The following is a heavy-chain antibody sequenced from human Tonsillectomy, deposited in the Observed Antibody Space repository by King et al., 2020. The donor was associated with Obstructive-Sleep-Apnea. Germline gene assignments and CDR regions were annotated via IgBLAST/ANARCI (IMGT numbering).Heavy chain of an antibody. CDR2: ISYDGSDK. CDR3: ARAQQLLTDFDY. D-gene: IGHD1-1*01. CDR1: GFTFSSYA. V-gene: IGHV3-30*04. Sequence: VQLVESGGGVVQPGRSLRLSCAASGFTFSSYAMHWVRQAPGRGLEWVAVISYDGSDKYYAESVKGRLTISRDNSRNTLFLQMTGLRTEDTAVYYCARAQQLLTDFDYWGQGTLVTVSS. J-gene: IGHJ4*02.